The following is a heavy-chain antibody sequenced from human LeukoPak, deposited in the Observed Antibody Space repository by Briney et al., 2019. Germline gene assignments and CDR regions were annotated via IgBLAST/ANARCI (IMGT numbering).Heavy chain of an antibody. CDR1: GFTFSSYG. J-gene: IGHJ4*02. Sequence: GGSLRLSCAASGFTFSSYGMHWVRQAPGKGLEWVAVIAYDGSQKFYTGSVKGRFTISRDNSKNTLYLQMNSLRTEDTAVYYCAKEATGRTSSYFDYWGQGTLVTVSS. CDR2: IAYDGSQK. CDR3: AKEATGRTSSYFDY. D-gene: IGHD1-1*01. V-gene: IGHV3-30*18.